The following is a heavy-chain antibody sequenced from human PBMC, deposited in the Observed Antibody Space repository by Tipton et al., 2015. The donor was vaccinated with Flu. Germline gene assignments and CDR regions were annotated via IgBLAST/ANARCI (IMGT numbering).Heavy chain of an antibody. D-gene: IGHD3-10*01. V-gene: IGHV4-38-2*01. CDR2: IHRAGST. Sequence: TLSLTCSVSGDSMGSRYFWGWIRQAPGKGLEWIANIHRAGSTYYNPSLKSRVTISVDTSKTHFSLKLSSVTAAETAVYYCARLTYYYGSGTSDSWGQGTLVTVSS. CDR1: GDSMGSRYF. CDR3: ARLTYYYGSGTSDS. J-gene: IGHJ4*02.